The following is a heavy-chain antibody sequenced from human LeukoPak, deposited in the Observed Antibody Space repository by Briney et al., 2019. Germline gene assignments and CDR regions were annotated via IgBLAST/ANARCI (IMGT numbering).Heavy chain of an antibody. CDR3: ARDLDHAVAGPFDP. CDR2: IRYDGSNK. CDR1: GFTFSSYG. V-gene: IGHV3-30*02. Sequence: GGSLRLSCAASGFTFSSYGMHWVRQAPGKGLEWVAFIRYDGSNKYYADSVKGRFTISRDNSKNTLYLQMNSLRAEDTAVYYCARDLDHAVAGPFDPWGQGTLVTVSS. D-gene: IGHD6-19*01. J-gene: IGHJ5*02.